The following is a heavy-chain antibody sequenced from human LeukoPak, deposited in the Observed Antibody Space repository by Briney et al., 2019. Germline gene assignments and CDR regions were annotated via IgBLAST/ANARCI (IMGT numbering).Heavy chain of an antibody. CDR3: ARDSAMAIPPVYDY. CDR1: GYTFTSYA. J-gene: IGHJ4*02. D-gene: IGHD5-18*01. Sequence: ASVKVSCKASGYTFTSYAMNWVRQAPGQGLEWMGWINTNTGNPTYAQGFTGRFVFSLDTSVSTAYLQISSLKAEDTAVYYCARDSAMAIPPVYDYWGQGTLVTVSS. V-gene: IGHV7-4-1*02. CDR2: INTNTGNP.